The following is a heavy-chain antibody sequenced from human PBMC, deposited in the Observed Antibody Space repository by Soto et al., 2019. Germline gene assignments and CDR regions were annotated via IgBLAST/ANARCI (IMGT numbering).Heavy chain of an antibody. Sequence: PSETLSLTCAVYGGSFSGYYWSWIRQPPGKGLEWIGEINHSGSTNYNPSLKSRVTMSVDTSKNQFSLKLSSVTAADTAVYYCARGGMGATTSHYYGMDVWGQGTTVTVSS. J-gene: IGHJ6*02. CDR3: ARGGMGATTSHYYGMDV. V-gene: IGHV4-34*01. CDR2: INHSGST. D-gene: IGHD1-26*01. CDR1: GGSFSGYY.